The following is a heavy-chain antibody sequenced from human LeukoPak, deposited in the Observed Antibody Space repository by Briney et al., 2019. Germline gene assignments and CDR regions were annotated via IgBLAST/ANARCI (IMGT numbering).Heavy chain of an antibody. V-gene: IGHV4-59*08. D-gene: IGHD5-12*01. CDR1: GGSISSYY. CDR3: ARHSPLGSVATPFDP. CDR2: IYYSGST. J-gene: IGHJ5*02. Sequence: SETLSLTCTVSGGSISSYYWSWIRQPPGKGLEWIGYIYYSGSTNYNPSLKSRVTISVDTSKNQFSLKLSSVTAADTAVYYCARHSPLGSVATPFDPRGQGTLVTVSS.